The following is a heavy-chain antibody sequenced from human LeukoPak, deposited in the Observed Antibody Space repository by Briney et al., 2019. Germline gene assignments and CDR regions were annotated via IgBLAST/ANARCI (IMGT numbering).Heavy chain of an antibody. CDR3: AGAALVAHDAFDI. CDR2: INPNSGGT. D-gene: IGHD2-2*01. CDR1: GYTFTGYH. V-gene: IGHV1-2*02. Sequence: ASVKVSCKASGYTFTGYHMHWVRQAPGQGLEWMGWINPNSGGTNYAQKFQGRVTMTRDTSISTAYMELSRLRSDDTAVYYCAGAALVAHDAFDIWGQGTMVTVSS. J-gene: IGHJ3*02.